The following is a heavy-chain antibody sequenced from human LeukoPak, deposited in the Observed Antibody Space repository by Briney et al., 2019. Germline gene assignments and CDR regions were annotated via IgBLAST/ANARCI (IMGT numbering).Heavy chain of an antibody. CDR1: GFTVSSNY. V-gene: IGHV3-53*01. Sequence: GGSLRLSCAASGFTVSSNYMSWVRQTPGKGLEWVSVIYSGDSTYYADSVKGRFTISRDNAKNSLYLQMNSLRAEDTALYHCARVGSSSWYENNWFDPWGQGTLVTVSS. CDR2: IYSGDST. D-gene: IGHD6-13*01. J-gene: IGHJ5*02. CDR3: ARVGSSSWYENNWFDP.